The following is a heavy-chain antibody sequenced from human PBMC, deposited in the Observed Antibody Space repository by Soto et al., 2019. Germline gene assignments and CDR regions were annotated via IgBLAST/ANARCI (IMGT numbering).Heavy chain of an antibody. J-gene: IGHJ4*02. V-gene: IGHV3-48*02. CDR1: GFIFSDYS. CDR3: VRDDNWAFEY. Sequence: GGSLRLSCAASGFIFSDYSFNWVRQGPGKGLEWISYVSRGSGDISYADSVKGRFAISRDDAKNSLYLEMNSLRDEDTAVYYCVRDDNWAFEYWGQATLVTVSS. D-gene: IGHD3-16*01. CDR2: VSRGSGDI.